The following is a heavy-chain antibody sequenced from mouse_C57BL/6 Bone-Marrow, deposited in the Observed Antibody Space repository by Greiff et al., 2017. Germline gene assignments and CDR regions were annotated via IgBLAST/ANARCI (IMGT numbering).Heavy chain of an antibody. D-gene: IGHD1-1*01. Sequence: VQLQQSGPELVKPGASVKISCKASGYTFTDYYMNWVKQSHGKSLEWIGDINPNNGGTSYNQKFKGKATLTVDKSSSTAYMELRSLTSEDSAVYDCARGDYGSSYFFAYWGQGTLVTVSA. V-gene: IGHV1-26*01. CDR3: ARGDYGSSYFFAY. J-gene: IGHJ3*01. CDR2: INPNNGGT. CDR1: GYTFTDYY.